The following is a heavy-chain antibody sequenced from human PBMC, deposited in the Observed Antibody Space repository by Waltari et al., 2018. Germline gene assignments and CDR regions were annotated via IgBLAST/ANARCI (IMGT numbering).Heavy chain of an antibody. CDR3: ARGGDEFWSDNWFDP. D-gene: IGHD3-3*01. CDR2: RSDDGNNK. V-gene: IGHV3-30-3*01. Sequence: QVQLVESGGGVVQPGRSLRLSCAASGFTFSSYAMHWVRQAPGKGLVWVAVRSDDGNNKYYANSVKGRFTISRDNSKNTLYLQMNSLRAEDTAVYDCARGGDEFWSDNWFDPWGQGTLVTVSS. CDR1: GFTFSSYA. J-gene: IGHJ5*02.